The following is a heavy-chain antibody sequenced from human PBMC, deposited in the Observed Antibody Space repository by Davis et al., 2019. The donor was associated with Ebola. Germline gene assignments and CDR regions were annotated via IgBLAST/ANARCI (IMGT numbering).Heavy chain of an antibody. CDR1: GGTFSSYA. Sequence: SVKVSCKASGGTFSSYAISWVRQAPGQGLEWMGGIIPIFGTANYAQKFQGRVTITADKSTSTAYMELSSLKTEDTAVYYCTMTTVMVDYWGQGTLVTVSS. V-gene: IGHV1-69*06. CDR3: TMTTVMVDY. CDR2: IIPIFGTA. D-gene: IGHD4-17*01. J-gene: IGHJ4*02.